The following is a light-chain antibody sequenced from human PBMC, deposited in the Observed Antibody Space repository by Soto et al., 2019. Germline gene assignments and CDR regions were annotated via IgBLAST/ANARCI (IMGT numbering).Light chain of an antibody. V-gene: IGKV3-15*01. J-gene: IGKJ1*01. CDR1: QSVSSN. CDR2: DAF. CDR3: QQYNNWPPWT. Sequence: EIVMTQSPATLSVSPGERATLSCRASQSVSSNLAWYQQKPGQAPRLLIYDAFTRATGIPARFSGSGSGTEFTPTISSLQSEDFAVYYCQQYNNWPPWTFGQGTKVEIK.